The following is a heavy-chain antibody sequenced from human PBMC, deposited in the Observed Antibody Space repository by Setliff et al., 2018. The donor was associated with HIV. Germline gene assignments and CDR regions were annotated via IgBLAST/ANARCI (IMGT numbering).Heavy chain of an antibody. J-gene: IGHJ6*03. D-gene: IGHD2-2*01. CDR2: IIPIFGTA. V-gene: IGHV1-69*05. CDR3: ARGGYCSGITCLIPYYYYYMDV. Sequence: RASVKVSCKASGGTFSSYVISWVRQAPGQGLEWMGGIIPIFGTANYAQKFQGRVTITRDTSASTAYMELSSLRSEDTAVYYCARGGYCSGITCLIPYYYYYMDVWGKGTTVTVSS. CDR1: GGTFSSYV.